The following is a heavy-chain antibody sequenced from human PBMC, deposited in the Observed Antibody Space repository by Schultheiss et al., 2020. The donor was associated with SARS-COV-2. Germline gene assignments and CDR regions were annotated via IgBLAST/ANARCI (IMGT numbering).Heavy chain of an antibody. CDR3: ALASLRYFDWLSTWGWFDP. CDR2: IYYSGST. V-gene: IGHV4-59*08. CDR1: GGSFSGYY. J-gene: IGHJ5*02. D-gene: IGHD3-9*01. Sequence: SETLSLTCAVYGGSFSGYYWSWIRQPPGKGLEWIGYIYYSGSTNYNPSLKSRVTISVDTSKNQFSLKLSSVTAADTAVYYCALASLRYFDWLSTWGWFDPWGQGTLVTVSS.